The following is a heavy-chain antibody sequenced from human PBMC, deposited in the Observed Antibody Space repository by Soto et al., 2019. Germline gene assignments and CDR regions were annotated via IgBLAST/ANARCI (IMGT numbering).Heavy chain of an antibody. D-gene: IGHD7-27*01. CDR2: IKQDGSEK. Sequence: EVQLVESGGGLVQPGGSLRLSCAASGFSFSNYWMSWVRQAPGKGLEWVANIKQDGSEKNYVDSVKGRFTISRDNTMNSLYLQMNSLRAEDTAVYYCARAWGEAHYWGQGTLVTVSS. J-gene: IGHJ4*02. CDR1: GFSFSNYW. CDR3: ARAWGEAHY. V-gene: IGHV3-7*01.